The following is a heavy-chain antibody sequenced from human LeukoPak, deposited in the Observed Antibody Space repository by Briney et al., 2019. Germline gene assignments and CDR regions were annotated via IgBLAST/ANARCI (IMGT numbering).Heavy chain of an antibody. CDR1: GGSISSSSYY. CDR3: ARVGATILYGMDFDP. D-gene: IGHD1-26*01. Sequence: SETLSLTCTVSGGSISSSSYYWGWIRQPPGKGLEWIGNIYYSGSTYYNPSLESRVTMSLDTSKNQFSLKLSSVTAADTAVYYCARVGATILYGMDFDPWGQGTLVTVSS. CDR2: IYYSGST. J-gene: IGHJ5*02. V-gene: IGHV4-39*07.